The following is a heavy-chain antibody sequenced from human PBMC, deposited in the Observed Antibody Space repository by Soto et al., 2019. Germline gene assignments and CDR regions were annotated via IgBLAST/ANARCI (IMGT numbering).Heavy chain of an antibody. V-gene: IGHV3-48*01. Sequence: EVQLVESGGGLVQPGGSLRLSCVVSGFTFSSYSMNWVRQAPGKGLEWVSYISSSSSTIYYADSVKGRFTISRDNAKNSLYQQMNSLRAEDTAVYYCVRGRAVTTPGPNCDYGGQGTLVTVSS. D-gene: IGHD3-3*01. CDR2: ISSSSSTI. CDR1: GFTFSSYS. J-gene: IGHJ4*02. CDR3: VRGRAVTTPGPNCDY.